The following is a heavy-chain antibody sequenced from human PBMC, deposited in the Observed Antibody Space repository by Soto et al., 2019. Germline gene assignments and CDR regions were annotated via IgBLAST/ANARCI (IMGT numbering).Heavy chain of an antibody. CDR1: GFPFSSYA. V-gene: IGHV3-30*04. Sequence: GGSLRLSCAASGFPFSSYAMHWVRQAPGKGLEWVALMSYDGSNEDYADSAKGRFSISRDNSKNTLYLQMNSLRAEDTAVFYCVRGSLMTTVSDFDYWGQGTPVTVSS. CDR2: MSYDGSNE. D-gene: IGHD4-17*01. J-gene: IGHJ4*02. CDR3: VRGSLMTTVSDFDY.